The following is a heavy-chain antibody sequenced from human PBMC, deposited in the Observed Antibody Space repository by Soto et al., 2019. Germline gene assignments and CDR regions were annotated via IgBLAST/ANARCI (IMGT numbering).Heavy chain of an antibody. CDR3: AREERFSHWLDP. CDR2: IFHSGNM. Sequence: SETLSLTCAASGGSISSLGYYWSWIRQDPGKGLEWIGHIFHSGNMDYNPSLQSRVTMSVDTSKNQFSLKLSSVTAADTAVYYCAREERFSHWLDPWGQGTLVTVSS. J-gene: IGHJ5*02. CDR1: GGSISSLGYY. V-gene: IGHV4-31*11.